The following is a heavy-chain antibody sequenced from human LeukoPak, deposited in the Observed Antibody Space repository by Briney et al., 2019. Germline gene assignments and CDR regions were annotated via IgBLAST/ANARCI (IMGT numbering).Heavy chain of an antibody. CDR1: GFTFSSYG. CDR2: ISYDGSNK. D-gene: IGHD3-10*01. CDR3: AKAASMVRGGYFQH. J-gene: IGHJ1*01. Sequence: GGSLRLSCAASGFTFSSYGMHWVRQAPGKGLEWVAVISYDGSNKYYADSVKGRFTISRDNSKNTLYLQMNSLRAEDTAVYYCAKAASMVRGGYFQHWGQGTLVTVSS. V-gene: IGHV3-30*18.